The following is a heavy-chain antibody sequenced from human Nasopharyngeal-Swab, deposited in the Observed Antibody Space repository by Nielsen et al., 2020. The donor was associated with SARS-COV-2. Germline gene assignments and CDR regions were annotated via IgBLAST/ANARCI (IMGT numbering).Heavy chain of an antibody. CDR2: INTDGSST. J-gene: IGHJ6*03. Sequence: WIRQPPGKGLLWVSRINTDGSSTPYADPVKGRFTISRDNAKNTLYLQMNSLRAEDTAVYYCARASYRGYYYMDVWGKGTTVTVSS. V-gene: IGHV3-74*01. CDR3: ARASYRGYYYMDV. D-gene: IGHD1-26*01.